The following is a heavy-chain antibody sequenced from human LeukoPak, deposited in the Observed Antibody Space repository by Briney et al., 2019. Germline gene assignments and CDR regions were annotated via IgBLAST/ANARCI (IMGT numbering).Heavy chain of an antibody. D-gene: IGHD3-10*01. CDR3: AKAHSLLYGLGTSYYFDY. CDR1: GFTFDDYT. V-gene: IGHV3-43*01. Sequence: GGSLRLSCAASGFTFDDYTMHWVRHAPGKGLEWVSLISWDGGSTYYADSVKGRFTISRDNSKNSLYLQMNSLRTEDTALYYCAKAHSLLYGLGTSYYFDYWGQGTLVTVSS. J-gene: IGHJ4*02. CDR2: ISWDGGST.